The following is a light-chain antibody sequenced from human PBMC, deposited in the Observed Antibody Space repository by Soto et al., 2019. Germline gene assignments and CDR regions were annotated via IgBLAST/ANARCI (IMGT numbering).Light chain of an antibody. Sequence: QSVRTQPPSVSGAPGQMVTISCTGSSSNIGANYHVHWYQQLPGTAPKLLIYGNTNRPSGVPDRFSGYKSGTSASLAITGLQAEDEADYYCQSYHSSLSPWVFAGGTKMTVL. CDR2: GNT. V-gene: IGLV1-40*01. J-gene: IGLJ3*02. CDR1: SSNIGANYH. CDR3: QSYHSSLSPWV.